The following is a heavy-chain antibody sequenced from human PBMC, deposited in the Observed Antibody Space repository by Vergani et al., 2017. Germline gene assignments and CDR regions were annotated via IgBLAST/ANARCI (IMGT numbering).Heavy chain of an antibody. Sequence: QVQLQQWGAGLLKPSETLSLTCAVYGGSFSGYYWSWIRQPPGKGLEWIGEINHSGSTNYNPSLKSRVTISVDTSKNQFSLKLSSVTAADTAVYYCARSSGYKSGWYFDLWGRGTLVTVSS. CDR3: ARSSGYKSGWYFDL. CDR1: GGSFSGYY. CDR2: INHSGST. J-gene: IGHJ2*01. D-gene: IGHD5-12*01. V-gene: IGHV4-34*01.